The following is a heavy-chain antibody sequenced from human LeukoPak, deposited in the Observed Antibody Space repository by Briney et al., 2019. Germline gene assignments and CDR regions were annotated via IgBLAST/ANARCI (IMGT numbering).Heavy chain of an antibody. Sequence: PETLSLTCAVSGGPISSYYWSWIRQPAGKGLEWIGRIYTSGSTSYNPSLKSRVTMSVDTSKNQFSLKLTSVTAADMAVYYCARHTYGSILPLDYWGQGTLVTVSS. D-gene: IGHD6-13*01. J-gene: IGHJ4*02. CDR1: GGPISSYY. V-gene: IGHV4-4*07. CDR2: IYTSGST. CDR3: ARHTYGSILPLDY.